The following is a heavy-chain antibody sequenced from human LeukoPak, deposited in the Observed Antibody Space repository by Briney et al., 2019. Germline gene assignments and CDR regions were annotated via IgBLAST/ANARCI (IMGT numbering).Heavy chain of an antibody. V-gene: IGHV3-21*06. D-gene: IGHD3-10*01. CDR2: ITSSSTYI. Sequence: GGSLRLSCAASGFTFSRYSMNWVRQAPGKGLEWVSYITSSSTYIYYADSLKGRFTISRDNAKNSLYLQMNSLRAEDTAVYYCARVGDYYGSGSSLGDWGQGTLVTVSS. CDR3: ARVGDYYGSGSSLGD. CDR1: GFTFSRYS. J-gene: IGHJ4*02.